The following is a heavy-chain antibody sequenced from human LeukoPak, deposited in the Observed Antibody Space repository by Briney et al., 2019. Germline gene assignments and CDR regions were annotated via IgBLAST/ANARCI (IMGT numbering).Heavy chain of an antibody. CDR1: GFTLSSYT. D-gene: IGHD3-10*01. Sequence: PGGSLRLSCEVSGFTLSSYTMNWVRQAPGKGLEWVSSISSSSSYIYYADSVKGRFTISRDNARNSLYLQMNSLRAEDTAVYYCARDGSGTYWAYYNWFDPWGQGTLVTVSS. CDR3: ARDGSGTYWAYYNWFDP. CDR2: ISSSSSYI. J-gene: IGHJ5*02. V-gene: IGHV3-21*01.